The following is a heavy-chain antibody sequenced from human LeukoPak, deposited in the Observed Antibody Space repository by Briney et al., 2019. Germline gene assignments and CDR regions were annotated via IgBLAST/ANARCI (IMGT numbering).Heavy chain of an antibody. D-gene: IGHD1-1*01. CDR1: GFTFSSYYE. CDR3: ATKLTGTTYFDY. V-gene: IGHV3-48*03. CDR2: ISSSGSTI. J-gene: IGHJ4*02. Sequence: GGSRRLSCAASGFTFSSYYEMNWVRQAPGKGLEWVSYISSSGSTIKYADSVKGRFTISRDNAKNSLYLQMNSLRAEDTAVYYCATKLTGTTYFDYWGQGTLVTVSS.